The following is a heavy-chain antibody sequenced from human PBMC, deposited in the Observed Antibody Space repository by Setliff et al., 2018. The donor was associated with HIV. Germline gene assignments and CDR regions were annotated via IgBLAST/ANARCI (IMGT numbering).Heavy chain of an antibody. CDR3: AKSTGSVLGTYYFDY. Sequence: GGSLRLSCAASGFTFDDYAMHWVRQAPGKGLEWVSLISWDGGSAHYADSVKGRVTISRDNSKNSLYLEMRSLRLEDTALYSCAKSTGSVLGTYYFDYWGQGTMVTVSS. CDR1: GFTFDDYA. V-gene: IGHV3-43D*04. CDR2: ISWDGGSA. J-gene: IGHJ4*02. D-gene: IGHD3-16*01.